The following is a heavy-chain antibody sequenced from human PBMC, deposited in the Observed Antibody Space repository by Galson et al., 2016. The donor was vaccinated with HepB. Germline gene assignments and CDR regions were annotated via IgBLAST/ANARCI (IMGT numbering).Heavy chain of an antibody. CDR2: ISWSRGTV. J-gene: IGHJ6*04. Sequence: SLRLSCAGSGFTFDDYAMHWVRQAPGRGLEWVSGISWSRGTVDYADSVKGRFTISRDNADNSLHLQMNSLRAEDTAFYYCAKSRYYYHAMDVWGKGTTVTVSS. V-gene: IGHV3-9*01. CDR3: AKSRYYYHAMDV. CDR1: GFTFDDYA.